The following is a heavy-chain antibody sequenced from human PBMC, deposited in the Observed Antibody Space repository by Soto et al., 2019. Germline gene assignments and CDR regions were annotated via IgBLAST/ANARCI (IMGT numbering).Heavy chain of an antibody. CDR3: ARVSLVSPYHSSGWYVSYYGMDV. V-gene: IGHV1-18*04. CDR2: ISAYNGNT. D-gene: IGHD6-19*01. J-gene: IGHJ6*02. Sequence: QVQLVQSGAEVKKPGASVKVSCKASGYTFTSYGISWVRQAPGQGLEWMGWISAYNGNTNYAQKLQGRVTMTTDTSTSTAYMELRSLRSDDTAVYHCARVSLVSPYHSSGWYVSYYGMDVWGQGTTVTVSS. CDR1: GYTFTSYG.